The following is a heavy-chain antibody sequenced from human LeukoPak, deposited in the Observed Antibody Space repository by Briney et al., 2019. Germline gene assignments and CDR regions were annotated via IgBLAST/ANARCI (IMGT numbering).Heavy chain of an antibody. Sequence: GGSLRLSGAASGFTFSSYGMHWVRQAPGKGLEWVAVIWYDGSNKYYADSVKGRFTISRDNSKNTLYLQMNSLRAEDTAVYYCATDRTSSGWYYFDYWGQGTLVTVSS. CDR1: GFTFSSYG. D-gene: IGHD6-19*01. V-gene: IGHV3-33*01. J-gene: IGHJ4*02. CDR2: IWYDGSNK. CDR3: ATDRTSSGWYYFDY.